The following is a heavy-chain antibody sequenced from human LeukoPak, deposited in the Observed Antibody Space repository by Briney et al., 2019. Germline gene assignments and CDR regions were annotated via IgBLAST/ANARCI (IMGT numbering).Heavy chain of an antibody. CDR1: GYTFTSYV. CDR2: MNPNSGNT. CDR3: ARDRCSGGSCYSKWFDP. J-gene: IGHJ5*02. Sequence: ASVKVSCKASGYTFTSYVINWVRQATGQGLEWMGWMNPNSGNTGYAQKFQGRVTMTRNTSITTAYMELSSLRSEDTAVYYCARDRCSGGSCYSKWFDPWGQGTLVTVSS. D-gene: IGHD2-15*01. V-gene: IGHV1-8*01.